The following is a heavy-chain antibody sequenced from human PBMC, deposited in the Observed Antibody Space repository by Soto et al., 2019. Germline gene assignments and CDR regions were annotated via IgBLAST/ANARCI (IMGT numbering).Heavy chain of an antibody. D-gene: IGHD3-3*01. J-gene: IGHJ6*02. CDR1: CCSLSSFY. CDR2: IYYSGST. CDR3: ARDIRPYYDFWSGYAEGYYYYGMDV. Sequence: ASGTLSPTPTVSCCSLSSFYWSWIRQPPGKGLGWIGDIYYSGSTNYNPSLKSRVTISVDTSKNQFSLKLSSVTAADTAVYYCARDIRPYYDFWSGYAEGYYYYGMDVWGQGTTVTVSS. V-gene: IGHV4-59*01.